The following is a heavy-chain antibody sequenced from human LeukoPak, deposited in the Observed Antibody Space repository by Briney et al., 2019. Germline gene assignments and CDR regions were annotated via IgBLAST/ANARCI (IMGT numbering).Heavy chain of an antibody. J-gene: IGHJ5*02. CDR2: IYHSGST. Sequence: SGTLSLTCAVSGGSISSSNWWSWVRQPPGKGLEWIGEIYHSGSTNYNPSLKSRVTISVDKSKNQFSLKLSSVTAADTAVYYCAREFDFWSGYYTGSNWFDPWGQGTLVTVSS. CDR3: AREFDFWSGYYTGSNWFDP. D-gene: IGHD3-3*01. CDR1: GGSISSSNW. V-gene: IGHV4-4*02.